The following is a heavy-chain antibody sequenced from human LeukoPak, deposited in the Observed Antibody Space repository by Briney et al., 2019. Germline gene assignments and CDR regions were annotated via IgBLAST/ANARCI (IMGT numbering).Heavy chain of an antibody. CDR1: GYSFTAYY. CDR2: VNPISGDT. CDR3: ASFLPASGTNS. J-gene: IGHJ4*02. D-gene: IGHD2/OR15-2a*01. Sequence: ASVKVSCTASGYSFTAYYMHWVRQAPGQGLEWVGWVNPISGDTKYAQKLQDRVTMTRDTSITTAYMELSGLRSDDTAVYYCASFLPASGTNSWGQGTLVTVSS. V-gene: IGHV1-2*02.